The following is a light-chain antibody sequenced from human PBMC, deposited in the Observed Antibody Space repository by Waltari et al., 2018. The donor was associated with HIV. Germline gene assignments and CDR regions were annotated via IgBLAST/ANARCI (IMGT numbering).Light chain of an antibody. J-gene: IGLJ3*02. V-gene: IGLV2-11*01. CDR3: CSYAGSYPVV. Sequence: QSALTQPRSVSGSPGQSVTISCTGTSSDVGGYNYVSWYQQNPGKAPKFIIYDVSKRPSGVPDRFSGSKSGNTASLTISGLQPEDEADYYCCSYAGSYPVVFGGGTKLTVL. CDR2: DVS. CDR1: SSDVGGYNY.